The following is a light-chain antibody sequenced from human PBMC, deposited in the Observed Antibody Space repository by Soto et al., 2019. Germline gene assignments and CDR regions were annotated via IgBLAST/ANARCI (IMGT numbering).Light chain of an antibody. V-gene: IGLV1-47*01. Sequence: QAVLTQPPSASGTPGQRVTISCSGSSSNIGSNYVYWYQQLPGTAPKLLIYRNNQRPSGVPDRFSGSKSGTSASLAISGLRFEDEADYYCASWDDSLRGAVFGGGTQLTVL. CDR1: SSNIGSNY. CDR2: RNN. J-gene: IGLJ7*01. CDR3: ASWDDSLRGAV.